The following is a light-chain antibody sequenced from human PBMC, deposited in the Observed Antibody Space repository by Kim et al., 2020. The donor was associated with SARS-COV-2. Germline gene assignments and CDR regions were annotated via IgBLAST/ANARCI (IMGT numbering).Light chain of an antibody. CDR3: QQYKSYPLT. CDR1: QDISNY. J-gene: IGKJ4*01. V-gene: IGKV1-16*02. Sequence: ASVGDRVTITCRASQDISNYLAWFQQRPGIAPKSLIYAASSLQSGVPSKFSGSGSGTDFTLTISSLQPEDFATYYCQQYKSYPLTFGGGTKVDIK. CDR2: AAS.